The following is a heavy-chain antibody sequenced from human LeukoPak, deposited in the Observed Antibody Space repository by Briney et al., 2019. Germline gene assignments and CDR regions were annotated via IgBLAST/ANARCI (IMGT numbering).Heavy chain of an antibody. CDR1: GFTFSSYW. D-gene: IGHD1-26*01. J-gene: IGHJ3*01. Sequence: GGSLRLSCAASGFTFSSYWMTWVRQAPGKGLEWVANIKQDGSEKSYVDSVKGRFTISRDNAKNSLYLQMNSLRAEDTAVYFCARDSGRVGPTWLVFDLWGQGTMVTVSS. CDR2: IKQDGSEK. CDR3: ARDSGRVGPTWLVFDL. V-gene: IGHV3-7*01.